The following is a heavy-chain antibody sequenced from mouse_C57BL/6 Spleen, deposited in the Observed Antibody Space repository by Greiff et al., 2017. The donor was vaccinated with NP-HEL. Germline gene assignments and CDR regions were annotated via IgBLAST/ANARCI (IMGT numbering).Heavy chain of an antibody. D-gene: IGHD1-1*01. Sequence: QVQLQQSGAELVKPGASVKMSCKASGYTFTSYWITWVKQRPGQGLEWIGDIYPGSGSTNYNEKFKSKATLTVDTSSSTAYMQLSSLTSEDSAVYYCAREGDYGSPFDYWGQGTTLTVSS. CDR1: GYTFTSYW. CDR3: AREGDYGSPFDY. J-gene: IGHJ2*01. CDR2: IYPGSGST. V-gene: IGHV1-55*01.